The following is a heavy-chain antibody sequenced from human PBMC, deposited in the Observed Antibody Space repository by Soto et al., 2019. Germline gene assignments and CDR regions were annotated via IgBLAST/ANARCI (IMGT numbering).Heavy chain of an antibody. Sequence: SETLSLTCAVYGGSFSGYYWSWIRQPPGKGLEWIGEINHSGSTNYNPSLKSRVTISVDTSKNQFSLKLSSVTAADTAVYYCARGRRAENVLRYFDWPNNWFDPWGQGTLVTVSS. V-gene: IGHV4-34*01. J-gene: IGHJ5*02. CDR3: ARGRRAENVLRYFDWPNNWFDP. CDR1: GGSFSGYY. D-gene: IGHD3-9*01. CDR2: INHSGST.